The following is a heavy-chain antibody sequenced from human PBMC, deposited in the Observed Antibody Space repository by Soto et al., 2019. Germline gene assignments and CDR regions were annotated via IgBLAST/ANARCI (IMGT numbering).Heavy chain of an antibody. V-gene: IGHV3-30*18. D-gene: IGHD3-10*01. Sequence: QVQLVESGGGVVQPWKSLRLSCAGSGFTFSSYGMDWVRQAPGKGLEWVAVISYDGSNKYYADSVKGPFTISRDNSKNTLYLQMSSLRADDSAVYYCAKDRMGAGVRGYFAYWGQGTLVTVSS. CDR1: GFTFSSYG. J-gene: IGHJ4*02. CDR3: AKDRMGAGVRGYFAY. CDR2: ISYDGSNK.